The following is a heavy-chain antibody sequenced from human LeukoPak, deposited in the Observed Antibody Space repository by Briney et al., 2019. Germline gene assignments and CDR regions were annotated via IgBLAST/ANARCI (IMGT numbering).Heavy chain of an antibody. CDR1: GFTFSNFV. J-gene: IGHJ4*02. CDR3: ARDYQQFDH. V-gene: IGHV3-64*04. D-gene: IGHD3-16*02. Sequence: PGGSLRLSCSASGFTFSNFVMHWVRQAPGKGLEYVAIINDNGYNTDYADSVKGRFTISRDNAKNSLYLQMNSLRDEDTAVYYCARDYQQFDHWGQGTLVTVSS. CDR2: INDNGYNT.